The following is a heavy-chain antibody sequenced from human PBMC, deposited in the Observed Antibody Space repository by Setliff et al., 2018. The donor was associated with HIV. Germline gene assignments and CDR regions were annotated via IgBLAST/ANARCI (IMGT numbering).Heavy chain of an antibody. CDR2: IKQDGSEK. CDR1: GFTFSRYW. Sequence: PGESLKISCVASGFTFSRYWMNWVRQAPGKGLEWVASIKQDGSEKNYVDSVKGRFTISRDNTKNSLSLQMNSLRLDDTAVYYCAALSLRTNAVYGVISTRFDPWGQGTLVTVSS. V-gene: IGHV3-7*03. D-gene: IGHD2-8*01. J-gene: IGHJ5*02. CDR3: AALSLRTNAVYGVISTRFDP.